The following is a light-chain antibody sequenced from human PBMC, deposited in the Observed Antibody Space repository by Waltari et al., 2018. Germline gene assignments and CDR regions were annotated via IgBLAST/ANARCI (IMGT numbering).Light chain of an antibody. CDR3: QQYDISPLT. CDR1: QTVRTTY. Sequence: EIVLTQSPGTLSLSPGERATLSCRASQTVRTTYLAWYQQKPGQAPTLLIYGASSRATGIPDRFSGSGSGTYFSLTISSLEPEDXXVYYCQQYDISPLTFGGGTKVEIK. CDR2: GAS. J-gene: IGKJ4*01. V-gene: IGKV3-20*01.